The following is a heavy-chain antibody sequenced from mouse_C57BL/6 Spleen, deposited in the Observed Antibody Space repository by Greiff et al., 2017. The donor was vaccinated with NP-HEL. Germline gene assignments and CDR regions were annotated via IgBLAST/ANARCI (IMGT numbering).Heavy chain of an antibody. CDR3: ARSVVAEWYVDV. V-gene: IGHV1-69*01. Sequence: QVQLQQPGAELVMPGASVKLSCKASGYTFTSYWMHWVKQRPGQGLEWIGEIDPSDSYTNYNQKFKGKSTLTVDKSSSTAYMQLSSLTSEDSAVYYWARSVVAEWYVDVWGTGTTVTVSS. J-gene: IGHJ1*03. CDR2: IDPSDSYT. CDR1: GYTFTSYW. D-gene: IGHD1-1*01.